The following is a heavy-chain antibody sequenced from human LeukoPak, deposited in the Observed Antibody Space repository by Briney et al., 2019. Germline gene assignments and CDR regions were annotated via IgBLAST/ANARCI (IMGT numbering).Heavy chain of an antibody. D-gene: IGHD1-26*01. CDR3: ARESGALSYFDY. CDR2: INPNTGGT. J-gene: IGHJ4*01. V-gene: IGHV1-2*06. Sequence: ASVKVSCKASGYTLTAYYMHWVRQAPGQGLEWMGRINPNTGGTNYAQKFPGRVTMTRDTSISSAYMELTRLRSDDTAVYYCARESGALSYFDYWGLGTLVTVSS. CDR1: GYTLTAYY.